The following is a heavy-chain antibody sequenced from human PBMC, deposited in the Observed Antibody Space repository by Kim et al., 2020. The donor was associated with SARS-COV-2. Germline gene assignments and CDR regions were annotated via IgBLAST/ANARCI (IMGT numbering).Heavy chain of an antibody. CDR2: INHSGST. V-gene: IGHV4-34*01. CDR1: GGSFSGYY. Sequence: SETLSLTCAVYGGSFSGYYWSWIRQPPGKGLEWIGEINHSGSTNYNPPLKSRVTISIDTSKNQFSLNLSSVTAADTAVYYCARGHYYYGMDVWGQGTTVT. CDR3: ARGHYYYGMDV. J-gene: IGHJ6*02.